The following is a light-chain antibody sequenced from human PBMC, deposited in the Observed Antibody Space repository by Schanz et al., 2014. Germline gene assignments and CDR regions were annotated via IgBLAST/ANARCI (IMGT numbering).Light chain of an antibody. J-gene: IGLJ2*01. CDR1: SSDVGGYNY. CDR2: DVD. Sequence: QSALTQPASVSGSPGQSITISCTGTSSDVGGYNYVSWYQQHPGKAPKLLIYDVDNRPSAVSSRFSGSKSGNTASLTISGLQSEDEADYYCSSYTSTSTLIFGGGTKLTVL. CDR3: SSYTSTSTLI. V-gene: IGLV2-14*01.